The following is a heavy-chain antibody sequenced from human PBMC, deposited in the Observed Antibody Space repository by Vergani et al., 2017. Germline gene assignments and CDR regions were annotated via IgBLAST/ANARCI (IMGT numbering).Heavy chain of an antibody. CDR2: TWYDGNNK. V-gene: IGHV3-33*01. CDR3: ARDLRLLYNRFDP. Sequence: QVQLVESGGGVVQHGRSLRLSCAASGFTFNKYGMHWVRQAPGKGLEWVAVTWYDGNNKQYADSVKGRFTISRDNSKSTMYLQMNSLRDEDTGVYYCARDLRLLYNRFDPWGQGTLVTVSS. CDR1: GFTFNKYG. D-gene: IGHD1-14*01. J-gene: IGHJ5*02.